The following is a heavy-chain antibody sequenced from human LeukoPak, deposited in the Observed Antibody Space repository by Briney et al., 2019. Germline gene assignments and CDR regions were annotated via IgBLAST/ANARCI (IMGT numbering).Heavy chain of an antibody. V-gene: IGHV4-59*08. CDR2: IYYSGST. CDR3: ARALCPTRVLWFGEYTFDP. J-gene: IGHJ5*02. Sequence: PSETLSLSCTVSGGSISSYYWSWIRQPPGKGLEWIGYIYYSGSTNYNPSLKSRVTISVDTSKNQFSLKLSSVTAADTAVYYCARALCPTRVLWFGEYTFDPWGQGTLVTVSS. CDR1: GGSISSYY. D-gene: IGHD3-10*01.